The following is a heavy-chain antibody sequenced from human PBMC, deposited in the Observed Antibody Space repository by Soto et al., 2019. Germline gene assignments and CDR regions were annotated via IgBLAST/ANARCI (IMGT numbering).Heavy chain of an antibody. CDR1: GFTFSSYW. J-gene: IGHJ1*01. CDR2: ISTDASST. Sequence: EVHLVESGGGLVQPGGSLRLSRAASGFTFSSYWMHWVRQAPGKGLVWVSSISTDASSTSYADPVKGRFTISRDNAKNTLYLQMNSVRAEDTAVYYCARLPNKSPQNWGQGTLVIVSP. CDR3: ARLPNKSPQN. V-gene: IGHV3-74*01.